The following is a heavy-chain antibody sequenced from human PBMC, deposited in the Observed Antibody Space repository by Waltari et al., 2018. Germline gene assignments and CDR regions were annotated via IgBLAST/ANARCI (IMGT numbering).Heavy chain of an antibody. Sequence: QVQLQQWGAGLLKPSEPLSLTCAVYGGSFSGYYWSWIRQPPGKGLEWIGEINHSGSTNYNPSLKSRVTISVDTSKNQFSLKLSSVTAADTAVYYCARVFQDYYYYYMDVWGKGTTVTISS. D-gene: IGHD2-15*01. CDR3: ARVFQDYYYYYMDV. CDR1: GGSFSGYY. CDR2: INHSGST. V-gene: IGHV4-34*01. J-gene: IGHJ6*03.